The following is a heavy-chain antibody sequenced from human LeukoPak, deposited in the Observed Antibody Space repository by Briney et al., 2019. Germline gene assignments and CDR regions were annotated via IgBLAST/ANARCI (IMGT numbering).Heavy chain of an antibody. J-gene: IGHJ4*02. D-gene: IGHD6-19*01. Sequence: SETLSLTCTVFGGSITSYYWSWIRQPPGKGLEWIGYMSYSGSTNYNPSLKSQVTISVDTSKNQFSLKLSSVTAADTAMFYCARVLPVSSGWHYFDYWGQGTLVTVSS. V-gene: IGHV4-59*01. CDR3: ARVLPVSSGWHYFDY. CDR1: GGSITSYY. CDR2: MSYSGST.